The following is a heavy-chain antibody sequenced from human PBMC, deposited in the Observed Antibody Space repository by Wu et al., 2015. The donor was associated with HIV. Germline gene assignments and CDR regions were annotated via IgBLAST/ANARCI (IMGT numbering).Heavy chain of an antibody. CDR1: GYTFTSYD. CDR3: ARRIAAAGPRWVWFDP. Sequence: QVQLVQSGAEVKKPGASVKVSCKASGYTFTSYDINWVRQATGQGLEWMGWMNPNSGNTGYAQKFQGRVTMTRNTSISTAYMELSSLRSEDTAVYYCARRIAAAGPRWVWFDPWGQGTLVTVSS. D-gene: IGHD6-13*01. V-gene: IGHV1-8*01. CDR2: MNPNSGNT. J-gene: IGHJ5*02.